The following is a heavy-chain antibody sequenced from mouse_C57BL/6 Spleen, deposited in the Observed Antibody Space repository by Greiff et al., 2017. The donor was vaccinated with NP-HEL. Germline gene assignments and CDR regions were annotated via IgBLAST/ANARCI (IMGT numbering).Heavy chain of an antibody. V-gene: IGHV5-6*01. J-gene: IGHJ2*01. CDR2: ISSGGSYT. CDR1: GFTFSSYG. D-gene: IGHD2-3*01. CDR3: ARQIYDGYYAFDY. Sequence: EVQLVESGGDLVKPGGSLKLSCAASGFTFSSYGMSWVRQTPDKRLEWVATISSGGSYTYYPDSVKGRFTISRDNAKNTLYLQMSSLKSEDTAMYYCARQIYDGYYAFDYWGQGTTLTVSS.